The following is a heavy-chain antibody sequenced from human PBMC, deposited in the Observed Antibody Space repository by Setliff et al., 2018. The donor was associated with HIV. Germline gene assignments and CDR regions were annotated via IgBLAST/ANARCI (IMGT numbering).Heavy chain of an antibody. CDR2: IWYDGSNK. V-gene: IGHV3-33*08. D-gene: IGHD2-8*01. Sequence: GGSLRLSCAVSGFTFSSYAMHWVRQAPGKGLEWVAVIWYDGSNKYYADSVKGRFTISRDNSKNTLYLQMNSLRAEDTALYYCAREGVYLGRAFDVWGQGTTVTVSS. CDR1: GFTFSSYA. J-gene: IGHJ3*01. CDR3: AREGVYLGRAFDV.